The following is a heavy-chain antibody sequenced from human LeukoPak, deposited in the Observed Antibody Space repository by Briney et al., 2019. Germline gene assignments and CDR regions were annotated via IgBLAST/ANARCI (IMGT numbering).Heavy chain of an antibody. Sequence: GGSLRLSCAASGFTFSSYPMSWVRQAPGKGLEWVSAISGSGGDTYYADSVRGRFTISRDNSKNTLYLQMNSLRAEDTALYYCATSSGWYPKYFDYWGQGTLVTVSS. CDR1: GFTFSSYP. V-gene: IGHV3-23*01. CDR3: ATSSGWYPKYFDY. D-gene: IGHD6-19*01. J-gene: IGHJ4*02. CDR2: ISGSGGDT.